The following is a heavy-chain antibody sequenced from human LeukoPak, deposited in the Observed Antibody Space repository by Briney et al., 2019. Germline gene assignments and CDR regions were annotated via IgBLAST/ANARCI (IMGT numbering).Heavy chain of an antibody. CDR2: ISGSSGST. Sequence: PGGSLRLSCAASGFTFSSHAMGWVRQAPGKGLEWVSAISGSSGSTYYADSVKGRFTISRDNSKNTLYLQMNSLRAEDTAIYYCAKGRHYYDSSGYRTTTNDFDYWGQGTLVTVSS. D-gene: IGHD3-22*01. V-gene: IGHV3-23*01. J-gene: IGHJ4*02. CDR3: AKGRHYYDSSGYRTTTNDFDY. CDR1: GFTFSSHA.